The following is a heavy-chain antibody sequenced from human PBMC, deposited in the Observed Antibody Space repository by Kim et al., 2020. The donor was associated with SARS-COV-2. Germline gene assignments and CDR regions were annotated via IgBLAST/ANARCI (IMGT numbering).Heavy chain of an antibody. V-gene: IGHV4-31*02. CDR3: ARATVTTDYFDY. D-gene: IGHD4-17*01. J-gene: IGHJ4*02. Sequence: YSNPSLKGRVTISVDTSKNQFSLKLSSVTAADTAVYYCARATVTTDYFDYWGQGTLVTVSS.